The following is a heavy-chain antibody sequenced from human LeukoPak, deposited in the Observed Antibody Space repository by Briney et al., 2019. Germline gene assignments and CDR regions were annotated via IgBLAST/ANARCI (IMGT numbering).Heavy chain of an antibody. Sequence: SVKVSCKASGGTFSSYAISWVRQAPGQGLEWMGRIIPIFGTANYAQKFQGRVTITTDESTSTAYMELSSLRSEDTAVYYCARDVRYSYGYVYYFDYWGQGTLVTVSS. J-gene: IGHJ4*02. CDR1: GGTFSSYA. V-gene: IGHV1-69*05. CDR3: ARDVRYSYGYVYYFDY. D-gene: IGHD5-18*01. CDR2: IIPIFGTA.